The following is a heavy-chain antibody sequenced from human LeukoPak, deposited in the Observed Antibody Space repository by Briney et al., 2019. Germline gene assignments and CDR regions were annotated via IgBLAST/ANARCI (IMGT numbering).Heavy chain of an antibody. Sequence: GGSLRLSCAASGFSFSSYWLHWVRQAPGKGLVWVSHIKSDGSSTSYADSVKGRFTISRDNAKNTLYLQMNSLRAEDTAVYYCAKDHLAGYSYGGFYFDFWGQGTLVTVSS. CDR1: GFSFSSYW. CDR2: IKSDGSST. D-gene: IGHD5-18*01. CDR3: AKDHLAGYSYGGFYFDF. J-gene: IGHJ4*02. V-gene: IGHV3-74*01.